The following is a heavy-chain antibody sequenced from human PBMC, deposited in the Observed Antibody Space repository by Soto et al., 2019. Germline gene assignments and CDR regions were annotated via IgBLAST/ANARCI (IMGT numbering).Heavy chain of an antibody. J-gene: IGHJ4*02. Sequence: GGSLRLSCVASGFTFSNYAMNWVRQAPGKGLEWVSGISNTGGSTYYADSVKGRFTISRDNSKSTLYVQMNSLRAEDTALYYCAKNPSGSLPPRRPIDYWGQGTLVTVSS. D-gene: IGHD1-26*01. CDR2: ISNTGGST. CDR3: AKNPSGSLPPRRPIDY. CDR1: GFTFSNYA. V-gene: IGHV3-23*01.